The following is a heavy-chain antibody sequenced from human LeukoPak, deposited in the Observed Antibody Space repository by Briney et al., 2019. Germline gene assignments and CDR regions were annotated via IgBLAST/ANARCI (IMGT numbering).Heavy chain of an antibody. V-gene: IGHV4-4*07. CDR1: GGSISSYY. CDR3: ARGPYCGGDCYFAY. J-gene: IGHJ4*02. CDR2: IYTSGST. D-gene: IGHD2-21*02. Sequence: SSETLSLTCTVSGGSISSYYWSWIRQPAGKGLEWIGRIYTSGSTYYNPSLKSRVTMSVDTSKNQFSLKLSSVTAADTAVYFCARGPYCGGDCYFAYWGQGTLVTVS.